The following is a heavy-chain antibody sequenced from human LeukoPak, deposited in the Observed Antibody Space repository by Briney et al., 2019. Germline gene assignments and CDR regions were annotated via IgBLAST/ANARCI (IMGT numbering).Heavy chain of an antibody. D-gene: IGHD2-21*02. CDR1: GGSISTYF. V-gene: IGHV4-59*01. J-gene: IGHJ5*02. CDR3: ARDLGVLRDLGFDP. Sequence: SETLSLTCSVSGGSISTYFWSWLRQPPGKGLEWIGYIYYTGSTNYNPSLKSRVTTSLDTSKNQFSLKLSSVTAADTAVYYCARDLGVLRDLGFDPWGPGTLVTVSS. CDR2: IYYTGST.